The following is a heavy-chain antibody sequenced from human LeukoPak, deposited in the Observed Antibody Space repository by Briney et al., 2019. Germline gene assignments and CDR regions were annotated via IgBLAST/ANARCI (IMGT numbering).Heavy chain of an antibody. D-gene: IGHD5-12*01. Sequence: SETLSLTCTVSGGSISSSSYYWGWIRQPPGKGLEWIGSIYYSGSTYYNPSLKSRVTISVDTSKNQFSLKLSSVTAADTAVYYCARDGGGIVATIDYWGQGTLVTVSS. CDR2: IYYSGST. CDR3: ARDGGGIVATIDY. J-gene: IGHJ4*02. CDR1: GGSISSSSYY. V-gene: IGHV4-39*07.